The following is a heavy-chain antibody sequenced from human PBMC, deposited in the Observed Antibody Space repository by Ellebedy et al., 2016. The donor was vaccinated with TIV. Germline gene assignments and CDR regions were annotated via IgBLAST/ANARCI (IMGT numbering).Heavy chain of an antibody. CDR2: INSDGGST. D-gene: IGHD3-22*01. CDR3: ALFYYDTSGYTDSFGY. CDR1: GFTFSGYW. J-gene: IGHJ4*02. V-gene: IGHV3-74*01. Sequence: PGGSLRLSCAASGFTFSGYWMHWVRQAPGKGLVWVSRINSDGGSTSFADSVKGRFTVSRDNAKNTLYLQMNSLRAEDTAVYYCALFYYDTSGYTDSFGYWGQGTLVTVSS.